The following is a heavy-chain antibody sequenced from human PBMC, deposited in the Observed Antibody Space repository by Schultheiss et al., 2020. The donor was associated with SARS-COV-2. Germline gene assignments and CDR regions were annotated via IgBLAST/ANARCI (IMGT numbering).Heavy chain of an antibody. CDR3: TRDLSTNYYDSSGYWIFDI. CDR2: INPNSGGT. CDR1: GYTFTGYY. Sequence: ASVKVSCKASGYTFTGYYMHWVRQAPGQGLEWMGWINPNSGGTNYAQKFQGRVTMTRDTSISTAYMELSRLRSDDTAVYYCTRDLSTNYYDSSGYWIFDIWGQGRMVNVSS. J-gene: IGHJ3*02. D-gene: IGHD3-22*01. V-gene: IGHV1-2*02.